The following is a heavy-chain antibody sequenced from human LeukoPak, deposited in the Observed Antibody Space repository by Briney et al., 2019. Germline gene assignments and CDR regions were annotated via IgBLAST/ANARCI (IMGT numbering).Heavy chain of an antibody. CDR3: ARGNDYGDYVDHY. CDR2: INHSGST. CDR1: GGSINSGDYY. V-gene: IGHV4-30-4*01. J-gene: IGHJ4*02. D-gene: IGHD4-17*01. Sequence: SQTLSLTCTVSGGSINSGDYYWSWIRQSPGKGLEWIGEINHSGSTNYNPSLKSRVTISVDTSKNQFSLKLSSVTAADTAVYYCARGNDYGDYVDHYWGQGTLVTVSS.